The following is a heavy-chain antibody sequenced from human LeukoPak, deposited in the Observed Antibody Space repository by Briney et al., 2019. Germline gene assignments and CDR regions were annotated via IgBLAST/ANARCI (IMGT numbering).Heavy chain of an antibody. V-gene: IGHV3-23*01. CDR2: ISGSGGST. Sequence: SGGSLRLSCAASGFTFSSYAMSWVRQAPGKGLEWVSAISGSGGSTYYADSVKGRFTISRDNSKNTLYLQMNSLRAEDTAVYYCAKDSPLITFGGPEGAFDIWGQGTMVTVSS. CDR3: AKDSPLITFGGPEGAFDI. D-gene: IGHD3-16*01. J-gene: IGHJ3*02. CDR1: GFTFSSYA.